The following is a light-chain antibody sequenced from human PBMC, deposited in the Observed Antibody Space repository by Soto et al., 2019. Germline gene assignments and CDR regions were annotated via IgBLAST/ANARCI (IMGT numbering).Light chain of an antibody. CDR1: QSVLYSSNNQNY. V-gene: IGKV4-1*01. Sequence: DIVMTQSPDSLAVSLGERATINCKSSQSVLYSSNNQNYLAWYQQKPGQPPKLLIYWASTRESGVPDRFTGSGSGTDFTLTISSLQAEDVAVYYCQQYYNSLFTFGPGTKVDIK. J-gene: IGKJ3*01. CDR3: QQYYNSLFT. CDR2: WAS.